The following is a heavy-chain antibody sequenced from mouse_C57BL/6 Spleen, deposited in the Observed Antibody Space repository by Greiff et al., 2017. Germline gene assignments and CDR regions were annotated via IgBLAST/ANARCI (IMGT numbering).Heavy chain of an antibody. CDR2: INPNNGGT. Sequence: EVQLQQSGPELVKPGASVKISCKASGYTFTDYYMNWVKQSHGKSLEWIGDINPNNGGTSYNQKFKGKATLTVDKSSSTAYMELRSLTSEDSAVYYCARRGAYYSNYFDYWVQGTTLTVSS. J-gene: IGHJ2*01. V-gene: IGHV1-26*01. CDR1: GYTFTDYY. CDR3: ARRGAYYSNYFDY. D-gene: IGHD2-5*01.